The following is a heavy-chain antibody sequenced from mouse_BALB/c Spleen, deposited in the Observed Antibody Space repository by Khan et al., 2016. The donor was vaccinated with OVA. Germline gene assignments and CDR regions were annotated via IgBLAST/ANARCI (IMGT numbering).Heavy chain of an antibody. V-gene: IGHV2-3*01. D-gene: IGHD2-1*01. J-gene: IGHJ4*01. Sequence: VQLQESGPGLVAPSQSLSITCTVSGFSLSSYGVNWVRQPPGKGLEWLGVIWGDGSTNYHSALRYRLTIRKDNSKSQVFLKMNSLQTDDTATYYCAKFEYHGNLYAMDYWGQGTSVTVSS. CDR1: GFSLSSYG. CDR3: AKFEYHGNLYAMDY. CDR2: IWGDGST.